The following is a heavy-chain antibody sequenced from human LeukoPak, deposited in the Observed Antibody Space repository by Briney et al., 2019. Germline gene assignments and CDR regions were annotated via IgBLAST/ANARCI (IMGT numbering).Heavy chain of an antibody. CDR3: ARVQLPFTMVVVVITY. Sequence: GGSLRLSCAASGFTFSSYEMNWVRQAPGKGLEWVSYISSSGSTIYYADSVKGRFTISRDNAKNSLYLQMNSLRAEDTAVYYCARVQLPFTMVVVVITYWGQGTLVTVSS. D-gene: IGHD3-22*01. CDR2: ISSSGSTI. CDR1: GFTFSSYE. J-gene: IGHJ4*02. V-gene: IGHV3-48*03.